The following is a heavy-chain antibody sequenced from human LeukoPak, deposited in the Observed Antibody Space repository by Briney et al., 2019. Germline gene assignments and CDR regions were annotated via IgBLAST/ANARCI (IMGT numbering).Heavy chain of an antibody. CDR2: ISGSGGST. CDR3: AKDRLRDYYGSGSLWDFDY. CDR1: GFIFRNYA. V-gene: IGHV3-23*01. J-gene: IGHJ4*02. Sequence: GASLRLSCAASGFIFRNYAMSWVRQAPGKGLEWVSGISGSGGSTYYADSVKGRFTISRDNSKNTLYLQMNSLRAEDTAVYYCAKDRLRDYYGSGSLWDFDYWGQGTLVTVSS. D-gene: IGHD3-10*01.